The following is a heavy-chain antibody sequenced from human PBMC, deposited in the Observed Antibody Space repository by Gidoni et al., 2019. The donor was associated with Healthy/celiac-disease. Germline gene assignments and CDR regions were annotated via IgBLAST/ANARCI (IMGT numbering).Heavy chain of an antibody. J-gene: IGHJ4*02. D-gene: IGHD3-9*01. Sequence: QVQLVESGGGVVQPGRSLRLSCAASGFTFRSYAMHWVRQAPGKGLEWVAVISYDGSNKYYADSVKGRFTISRDNSKNTLYLQMNSLRAEDTAVYYCARGPPDYDILTGYYDYWGQGTLVTVSS. CDR2: ISYDGSNK. CDR3: ARGPPDYDILTGYYDY. CDR1: GFTFRSYA. V-gene: IGHV3-30-3*01.